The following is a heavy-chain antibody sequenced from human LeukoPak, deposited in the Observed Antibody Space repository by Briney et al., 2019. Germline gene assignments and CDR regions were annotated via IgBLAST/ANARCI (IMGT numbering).Heavy chain of an antibody. V-gene: IGHV4-59*08. J-gene: IGHJ4*02. Sequence: SETLSLTCTVSGGSLTNWSWIRQPPGKGLEWIGYIYYSGSTYYNPSLKSRVTISVDTSKNQFSLKLSSVTAADTAVYYCARGGPSIFEDWGQGTLVTVSS. D-gene: IGHD2-21*01. CDR2: IYYSGST. CDR3: ARGGPSIFED. CDR1: GGSLTN.